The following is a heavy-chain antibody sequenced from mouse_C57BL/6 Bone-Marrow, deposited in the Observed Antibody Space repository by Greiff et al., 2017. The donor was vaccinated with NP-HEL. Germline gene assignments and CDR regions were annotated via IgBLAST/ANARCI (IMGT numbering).Heavy chain of an antibody. CDR1: GYTFTSYW. D-gene: IGHD1-1*01. CDR2: IDPSDSYT. J-gene: IGHJ2*01. CDR3: ARGATVPHFDY. V-gene: IGHV1-69*01. Sequence: VQLQQPGAELVMPGASVKLSCKASGYTFTSYWMHWVKQRPGQGLEWIGEIDPSDSYTNYNQKFKGKATLTVDTSSSTAYMELHSLTSEDSAVYFCARGATVPHFDYWGQGTTLTVSS.